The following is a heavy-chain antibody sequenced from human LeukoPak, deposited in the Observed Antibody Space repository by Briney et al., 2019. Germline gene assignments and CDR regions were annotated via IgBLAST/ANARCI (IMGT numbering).Heavy chain of an antibody. V-gene: IGHV4-39*07. CDR2: INYSGNT. Sequence: SETLSLTCTVSGGSIFTDGHYAAWIRQPPGKGLEWIGSINYSGNTYYNPSLRSRSSMSVDTSKSQFSLKLTSVTASDTAVYYCARVYSHTLWFFDLWGRGTLVTVSS. J-gene: IGHJ2*01. CDR1: GGSIFTDGHY. D-gene: IGHD5-18*01. CDR3: ARVYSHTLWFFDL.